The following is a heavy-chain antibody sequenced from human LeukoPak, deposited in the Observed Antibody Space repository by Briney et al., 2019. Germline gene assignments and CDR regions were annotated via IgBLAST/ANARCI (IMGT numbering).Heavy chain of an antibody. CDR3: AKDSGNAWTFDY. CDR2: ISYDGSNK. V-gene: IGHV3-30*18. Sequence: PGGSQRLSCAASGFIFSNYGMHWVRQAPGKGLEWVAVISYDGSNKYYADSVKGRFTISRDNSKNTLYLQMNSLRAEDTAVYYCAKDSGNAWTFDYWGQGTLVTVSS. CDR1: GFIFSNYG. J-gene: IGHJ4*02. D-gene: IGHD2-15*01.